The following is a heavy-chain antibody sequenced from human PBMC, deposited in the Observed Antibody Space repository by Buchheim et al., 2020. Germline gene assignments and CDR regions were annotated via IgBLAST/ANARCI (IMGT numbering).Heavy chain of an antibody. Sequence: QVQLVQSGAEVKKPESSVKVSCKASGGTFSSSAISWVRQAPGQGLEWMGGIIPIFGTANFAQRFQGRVTITADKSARTDYMELSSLRSEDTAVYYCATGGVFYYDSSGYLDYWGQGTL. CDR1: GGTFSSSA. V-gene: IGHV1-69*06. D-gene: IGHD3-22*01. CDR2: IIPIFGTA. J-gene: IGHJ4*02. CDR3: ATGGVFYYDSSGYLDY.